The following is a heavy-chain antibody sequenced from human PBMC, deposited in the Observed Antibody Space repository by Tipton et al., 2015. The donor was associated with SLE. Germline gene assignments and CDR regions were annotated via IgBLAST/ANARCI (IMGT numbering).Heavy chain of an antibody. D-gene: IGHD3-10*01. CDR2: IIPMFGTA. J-gene: IGHJ4*02. CDR1: GGTFSSYL. CDR3: ARSADLWFGNSVSNYFDS. Sequence: QVQLVQSGAEVKKPGSSVKVSCKTVGGTFSSYLIGWVRQAPGQGFEWMGGIIPMFGTAKDAAKFQDRVTITADESTSTVYLEMGRLRSEDTAVYFCARSADLWFGNSVSNYFDSWGQGTLVTVSS. V-gene: IGHV1-69*01.